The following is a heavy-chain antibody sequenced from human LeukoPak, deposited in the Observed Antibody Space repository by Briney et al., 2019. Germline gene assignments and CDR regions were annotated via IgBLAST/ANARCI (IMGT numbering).Heavy chain of an antibody. J-gene: IGHJ4*02. CDR3: ARERPSGSYLSGRVGEFDY. V-gene: IGHV3-48*01. Sequence: GGFLRLSCAASGFTFRNYAMSWVRQAPGKGLEWVSYISSSSSTIYYADSVKGRFTISRDNAKNSLYLQMNSLRAEDTAVYYCARERPSGSYLSGRVGEFDYWGQGTLVTVSS. D-gene: IGHD1-26*01. CDR1: GFTFRNYA. CDR2: ISSSSSTI.